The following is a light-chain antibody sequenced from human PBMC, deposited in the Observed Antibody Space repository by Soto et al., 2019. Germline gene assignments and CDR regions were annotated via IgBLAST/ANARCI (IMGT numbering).Light chain of an antibody. CDR1: TSNFGTKS. J-gene: IGLJ2*01. V-gene: IGLV1-44*01. Sequence: QSALTQPPSASGTPGQRVTFSCSGATSNFGTKSVNWYQHLPGAAPRLLIYNSDQRPSGVPDRFSGSKSGTSASLAISGLQSADEGDYFCASWDDTLHGPLFGGGTKLTVL. CDR2: NSD. CDR3: ASWDDTLHGPL.